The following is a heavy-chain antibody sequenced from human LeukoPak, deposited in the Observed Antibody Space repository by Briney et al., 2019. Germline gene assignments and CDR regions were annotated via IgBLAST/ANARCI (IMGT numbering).Heavy chain of an antibody. CDR1: GFTFSSYS. CDR2: ISSSSSTI. D-gene: IGHD2-21*01. CDR3: AKFLPTHIVVANYYFDY. Sequence: GGSLRLSCAASGFTFSSYSMNWVRQAPGKGLEWVSYISSSSSTIYYADSVKGRFTISRDNAKNSLYLQMNSLRAEDTAVYYCAKFLPTHIVVANYYFDYWGQGTLVTVSS. V-gene: IGHV3-48*01. J-gene: IGHJ4*02.